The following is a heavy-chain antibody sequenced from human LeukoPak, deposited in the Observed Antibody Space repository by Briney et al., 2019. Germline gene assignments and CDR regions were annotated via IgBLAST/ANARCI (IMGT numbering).Heavy chain of an antibody. J-gene: IGHJ6*03. V-gene: IGHV3-30*02. CDR3: ARDGAYDFWSGYYYMDV. CDR1: GFTFSNYH. CDR2: IQYDGSDK. Sequence: GGSLRLSCAASGFTFSNYHFLWVRQAPGKGLEWVAFIQYDGSDKKYGDSVKGRFTISRDNAKNSLYLQMNSLRAEDTAVYYCARDGAYDFWSGYYYMDVWGKGTTVTVSS. D-gene: IGHD3-3*01.